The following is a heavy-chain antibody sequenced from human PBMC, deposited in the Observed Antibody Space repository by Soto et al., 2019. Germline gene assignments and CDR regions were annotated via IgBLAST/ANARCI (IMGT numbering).Heavy chain of an antibody. CDR3: ARGVKVQLQLHGGMDV. V-gene: IGHV1-69*06. CDR1: GGTFSSYA. J-gene: IGHJ6*02. Sequence: QVQLVQAVAEVKKPGSSVKGSCTASGGTFSSYAISWLRQAPGQGREWMGGIMPIFGTANYAQKLQGRVTITADKSTSTAYMEVSSLRSEDTAVYYCARGVKVQLQLHGGMDVWGQGTTVTASS. D-gene: IGHD1-1*01. CDR2: IMPIFGTA.